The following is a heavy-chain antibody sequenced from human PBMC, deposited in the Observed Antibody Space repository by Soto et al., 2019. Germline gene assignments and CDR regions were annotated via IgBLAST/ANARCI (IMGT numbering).Heavy chain of an antibody. Sequence: SVKVSCTASGGTFSSYAISWVRQAPGQGLEWLGGIIPVFGTANYAHKFQGRLTITADESTSTVYMDVSSLRSEDTAVYYCARGDATKIIVTTYYGMDVWGQGTTVTVSS. CDR2: IIPVFGTA. CDR1: GGTFSSYA. V-gene: IGHV1-69*13. J-gene: IGHJ6*02. D-gene: IGHD4-17*01. CDR3: ARGDATKIIVTTYYGMDV.